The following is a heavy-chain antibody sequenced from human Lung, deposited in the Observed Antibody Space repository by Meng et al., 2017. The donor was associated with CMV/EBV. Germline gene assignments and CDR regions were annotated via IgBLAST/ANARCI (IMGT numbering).Heavy chain of an antibody. CDR2: IIPILGIA. CDR1: GGTFSSYT. Sequence: SVXVSXXASGGTFSSYTISWVRQAPGQGLEWMGRIIPILGIANYAQKFRGRVTITADKSTSTAYMELSSLRSEDTAVYYCARDSSGDSSPGDYYYYGMDVWGQGTTVTVSS. V-gene: IGHV1-69*04. D-gene: IGHD3-22*01. CDR3: ARDSSGDSSPGDYYYYGMDV. J-gene: IGHJ6*02.